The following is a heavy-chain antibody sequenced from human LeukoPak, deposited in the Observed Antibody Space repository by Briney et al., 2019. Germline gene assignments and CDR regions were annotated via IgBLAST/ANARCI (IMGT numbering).Heavy chain of an antibody. J-gene: IGHJ1*01. CDR1: GFTFSSYW. CDR2: IKQDGGEI. Sequence: PGGSLRLSCAASGFTFSSYWMHWVRQAPGKGLEWVANIKQDGGEIYYVDSVKGRFTISRDNAQNSMYLQMNSLRVEDTAVYYCTSWGDTTAEYFQRWGQGTLVTVSS. V-gene: IGHV3-7*01. CDR3: TSWGDTTAEYFQR. D-gene: IGHD2-21*02.